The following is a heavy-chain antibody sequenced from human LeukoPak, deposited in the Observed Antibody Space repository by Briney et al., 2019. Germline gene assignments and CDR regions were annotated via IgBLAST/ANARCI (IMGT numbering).Heavy chain of an antibody. V-gene: IGHV5-51*01. D-gene: IGHD1-14*01. CDR3: ARTANNRVFDY. J-gene: IGHJ4*02. CDR2: IYPGDSDT. Sequence: GESLKISCKGSGYSFSNYWIGWVRQTPGKGLEWMGIIYPGDSDTRYSPSFQGQVTISADKSISTAYLQWSSLKASDTAMYYCARTANNRVFDYWGQGTLVAVSS. CDR1: GYSFSNYW.